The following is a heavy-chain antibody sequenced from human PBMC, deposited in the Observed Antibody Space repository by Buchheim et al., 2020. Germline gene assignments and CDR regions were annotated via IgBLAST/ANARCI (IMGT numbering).Heavy chain of an antibody. D-gene: IGHD1-26*01. J-gene: IGHJ6*02. Sequence: QVQLQESGPGLVKPSQTLSLTCTVSGGSISSGGYYWSWIRQHPGKGLEWIGYIYYSGSTYYNPSLKSRVTISVDTYQNQFALKLSSVTAADTAVYYCARERRQWEPHYYGMDVWGQGTT. CDR3: ARERRQWEPHYYGMDV. CDR2: IYYSGST. CDR1: GGSISSGGYY. V-gene: IGHV4-31*03.